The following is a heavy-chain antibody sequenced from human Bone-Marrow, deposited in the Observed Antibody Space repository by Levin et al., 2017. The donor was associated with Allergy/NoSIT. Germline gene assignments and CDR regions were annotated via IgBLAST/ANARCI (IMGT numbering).Heavy chain of an antibody. CDR1: GFTFSTYW. CDR3: ARDGFVVNNYYHYYGLDV. CDR2: IKQDGSAK. Sequence: GESLKISCAASGFTFSTYWMSWVRQAPGKGLEWVANIKQDGSAKYYVASVKGRFSISRDNAKNSLFLHMNTLRAEDTAVYYCARDGFVVNNYYHYYGLDVWGQGTTVAVSS. V-gene: IGHV3-7*01. J-gene: IGHJ6*02. D-gene: IGHD3-10*01.